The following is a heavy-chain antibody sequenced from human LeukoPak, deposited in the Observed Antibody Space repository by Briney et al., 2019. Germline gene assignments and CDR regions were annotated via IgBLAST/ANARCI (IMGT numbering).Heavy chain of an antibody. J-gene: IGHJ4*02. CDR1: GFTFNSYA. V-gene: IGHV3-23*01. D-gene: IGHD3-22*01. CDR2: ISGSGGST. CDR3: AKDLYDSSGSRYDY. Sequence: PGGSLRLSCAASGFTFNSYAMNWVRQAPGKGLEWVSAISGSGGSTYYADSVKGRFTISRDNSKNTLYLQMNSLRAEDTAVYYCAKDLYDSSGSRYDYWGQGTLVTVSS.